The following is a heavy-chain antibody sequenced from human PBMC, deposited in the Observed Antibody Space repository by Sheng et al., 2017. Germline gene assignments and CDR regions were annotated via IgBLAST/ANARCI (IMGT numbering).Heavy chain of an antibody. J-gene: IGHJ4*02. V-gene: IGHV4-38-2*01. CDR1: GYSISSGYY. D-gene: IGHD5-12*01. Sequence: QVQLQESGPGLVKPSETLSLTCAVSGYSISSGYYWGWIRQPPGKGLEWIGSIYHSGSTYYNPSLKSRVTISVDTPKNQFSLKLSSVTAADTAVYYCARVWDGYNAERYFDYWGQGTLVTVSS. CDR3: ARVWDGYNAERYFDY. CDR2: IYHSGST.